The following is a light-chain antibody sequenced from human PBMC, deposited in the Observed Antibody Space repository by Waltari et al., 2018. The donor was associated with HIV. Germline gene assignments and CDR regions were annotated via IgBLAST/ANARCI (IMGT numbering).Light chain of an antibody. Sequence: QSVLVQPPSASGTPGQRVTISCSGSSSNIGSNTVNWYQQLPGTAPKLLIYTNNLRPSGVPDRFSCSKSGTAASLAISGLQSEDEADYYCAAWDDSLNGVVFGGGTKLTVL. V-gene: IGLV1-44*01. J-gene: IGLJ2*01. CDR2: TNN. CDR3: AAWDDSLNGVV. CDR1: SSNIGSNT.